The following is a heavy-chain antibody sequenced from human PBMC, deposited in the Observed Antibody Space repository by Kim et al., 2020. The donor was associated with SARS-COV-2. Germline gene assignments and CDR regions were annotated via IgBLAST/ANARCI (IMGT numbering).Heavy chain of an antibody. J-gene: IGHJ6*01. CDR2: RNAGNGNT. CDR1: GYTFTNYA. Sequence: ASVKVSCKASGYTFTNYAMQWVRKAPGKRIEWMGWRNAGNGNTKLSQNFQGRVTISRETSASTVYMELSCLRSEDNAVYSCSQFKGAPDGDYNYGMDVWG. V-gene: IGHV1-3*01. CDR3: SQFKGAPDGDYNYGMDV.